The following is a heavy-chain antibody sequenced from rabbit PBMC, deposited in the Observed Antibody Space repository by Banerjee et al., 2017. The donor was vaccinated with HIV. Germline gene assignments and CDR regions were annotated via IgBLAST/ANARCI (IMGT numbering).Heavy chain of an antibody. CDR3: ARDLAGVIGWNFNL. CDR1: GFSFSSSYW. V-gene: IGHV1S40*01. Sequence: QSLEESGGDLVKPGASLTLTCTASGFSFSSSYWICWVRQAPGKGLEWIGWIITDDSAYYASWVNGRFTISSDNAQNTVDLQMNSLTAADTATYFCARDLAGVIGWNFNLWGPGTLVTVS. D-gene: IGHD4-1*01. CDR2: IITDDSA. J-gene: IGHJ4*01.